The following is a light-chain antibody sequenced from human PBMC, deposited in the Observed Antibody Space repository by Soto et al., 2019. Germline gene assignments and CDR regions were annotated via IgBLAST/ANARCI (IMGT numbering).Light chain of an antibody. CDR2: GAS. CDR3: QQYGSTPPT. CDR1: QSVRSNY. V-gene: IGKV3-20*01. Sequence: PGERATLSCRASQSVRSNYLAWYQQKPGQAPRLIIYGASSRATDIPHRFSGSGSGTDFSLTISRLEPEDFAVYSCQQYGSTPPTFSQGTKVQIK. J-gene: IGKJ1*01.